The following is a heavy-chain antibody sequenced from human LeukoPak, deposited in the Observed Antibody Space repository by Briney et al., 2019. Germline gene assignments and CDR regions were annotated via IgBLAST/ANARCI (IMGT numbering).Heavy chain of an antibody. CDR3: LKQSPYGDYFDY. CDR2: INSNGGST. D-gene: IGHD4-17*01. Sequence: PGGSLRLSCSASGFSFSSHSMHWVRQAPGKGLEYVSAINSNGGSTYYADSVKGRFIISRDNSKKTLYLQMSSLRAEDSAVYYCLKQSPYGDYFDYWGQGTLVTVSS. CDR1: GFSFSSHS. J-gene: IGHJ4*02. V-gene: IGHV3-64D*09.